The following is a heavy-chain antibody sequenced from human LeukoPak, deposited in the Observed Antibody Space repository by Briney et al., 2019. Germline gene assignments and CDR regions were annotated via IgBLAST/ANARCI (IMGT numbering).Heavy chain of an antibody. V-gene: IGHV3-23*01. J-gene: IGHJ4*02. D-gene: IGHD1-26*01. CDR2: ISGGDGST. CDR1: GFTFASFA. Sequence: GGSLRLSCAASGFTFASFAMSWVRQAPGKGLEWVSAISGGDGSTYYTDSVRGRFTISTDNSKNMLYLQMNSLRPEDTAVYYCAKENSGTYLYYFDYWGQGTLVTVSS. CDR3: AKENSGTYLYYFDY.